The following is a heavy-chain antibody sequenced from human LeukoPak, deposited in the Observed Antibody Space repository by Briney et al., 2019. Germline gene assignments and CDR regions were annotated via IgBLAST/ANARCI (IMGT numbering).Heavy chain of an antibody. Sequence: GRSLRLSCAASGFTFSSYWMSWVRQAPGKGLEWVARIKEDGSEKYYVDSVKGRFTISRDNVKNSLYLQMNSLRAEDTAVYYCARGGYQYGNYWGQGTLVTVSS. CDR1: GFTFSSYW. CDR3: ARGGYQYGNY. V-gene: IGHV3-7*03. D-gene: IGHD2-15*01. CDR2: IKEDGSEK. J-gene: IGHJ4*02.